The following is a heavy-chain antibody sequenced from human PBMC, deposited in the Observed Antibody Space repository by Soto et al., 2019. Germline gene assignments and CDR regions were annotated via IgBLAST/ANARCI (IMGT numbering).Heavy chain of an antibody. J-gene: IGHJ4*02. CDR2: INHSGST. Sequence: SLTCAVYGGCFSGYYWSWIRQPPGKGLEWIGEINHSGSTNYNPSLKSRVTISVDTSKNQFSLKLSSVTAADTAVYYCARAITTLGYFHYWGQGTLVTVS. CDR1: GGCFSGYY. D-gene: IGHD3-22*01. CDR3: ARAITTLGYFHY. V-gene: IGHV4-34*01.